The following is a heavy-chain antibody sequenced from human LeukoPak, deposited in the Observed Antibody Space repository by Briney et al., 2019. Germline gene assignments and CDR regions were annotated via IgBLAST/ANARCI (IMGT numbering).Heavy chain of an antibody. CDR2: ISGSGGST. Sequence: GGSLRLSCAASGFTFSSYAMSWVRQAPGKGLEWVSAISGSGGSTYYADSVKGRFTISRDNSKNTLYLQMNSLRAEDTAVYYCARDNDILTGYYFDYWGQGTLVTVSS. J-gene: IGHJ4*02. CDR1: GFTFSSYA. D-gene: IGHD3-9*01. CDR3: ARDNDILTGYYFDY. V-gene: IGHV3-23*01.